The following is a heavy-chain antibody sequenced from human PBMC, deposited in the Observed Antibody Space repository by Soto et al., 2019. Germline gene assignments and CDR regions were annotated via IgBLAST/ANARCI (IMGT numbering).Heavy chain of an antibody. D-gene: IGHD2-2*01. J-gene: IGHJ4*02. CDR3: ARQGYCSSTSCSPHPNDY. CDR1: GGSISSYY. CDR2: IYYSGST. V-gene: IGHV4-59*08. Sequence: SETLSLTCTVSGGSISSYYWSWIRQPPGKGLEWIGYIYYSGSTNYNPSLKSRVTISVDTSKNQFSLKLSSVTAADTAVYYCARQGYCSSTSCSPHPNDYWGQGTLVTVSS.